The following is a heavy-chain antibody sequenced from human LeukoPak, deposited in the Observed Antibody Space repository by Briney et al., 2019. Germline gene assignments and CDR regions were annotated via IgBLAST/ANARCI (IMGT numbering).Heavy chain of an antibody. CDR1: GGSFSGYY. Sequence: SETLSLTCAVYGGSFSGYYWSWIRQPPGKGLEWIGEINHSGSTNYNPSLKSRVTISVDTSKNQFSLKLSSVTAADTAVYYCARQLHHSVSWFDPWGQGTLVTVSS. D-gene: IGHD1-14*01. J-gene: IGHJ5*02. CDR3: ARQLHHSVSWFDP. V-gene: IGHV4-34*01. CDR2: INHSGST.